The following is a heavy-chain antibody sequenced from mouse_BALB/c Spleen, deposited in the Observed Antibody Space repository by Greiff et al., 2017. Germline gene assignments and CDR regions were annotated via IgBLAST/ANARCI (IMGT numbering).Heavy chain of an antibody. D-gene: IGHD1-1*01. CDR3: AREGYYGSSYGYFDV. CDR1: GYSITSGYY. Sequence: EVHLVESGPGLVKPSQSLSLTCSVTGYSITSGYYWNWIRQFPGNKLEWMGYISYDGSNNYNPSLKNRISITRDTSKNQFFLKLNSVTTEDTATYYGAREGYYGSSYGYFDVWGAGTTVTVSS. CDR2: ISYDGSN. J-gene: IGHJ1*01. V-gene: IGHV3-6*02.